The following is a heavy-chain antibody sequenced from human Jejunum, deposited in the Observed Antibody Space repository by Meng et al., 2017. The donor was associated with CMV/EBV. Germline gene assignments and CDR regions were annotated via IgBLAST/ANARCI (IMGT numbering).Heavy chain of an antibody. CDR1: GFTFSDYW. CDR3: ARDTGWHRFDY. D-gene: IGHD6-19*01. V-gene: IGHV3-7*01. J-gene: IGHJ4*02. Sequence: CAASGFTFSDYWMTWVRQAPGRGLEWVADIKQDEGEKFFVDSVKGRFTISRDNAKNSLYLQMISLRAEDTAVYYCARDTGWHRFDYWGQGTLVTVSS. CDR2: IKQDEGEK.